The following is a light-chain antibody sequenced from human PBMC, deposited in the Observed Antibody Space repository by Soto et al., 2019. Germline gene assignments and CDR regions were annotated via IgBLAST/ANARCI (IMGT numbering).Light chain of an antibody. J-gene: IGLJ2*01. V-gene: IGLV3-21*02. CDR3: QVWDSSSDHVI. CDR1: VIGSIS. Sequence: ELTQPPSVSVAPGQTASITCGGNVIGSISVHWYQQKPGQAPVLVVFDDSDRPSGIPERFSGSNSRNTATLTISRVEAGDEADYYCQVWDSSSDHVIFGGGTKLTVL. CDR2: DDS.